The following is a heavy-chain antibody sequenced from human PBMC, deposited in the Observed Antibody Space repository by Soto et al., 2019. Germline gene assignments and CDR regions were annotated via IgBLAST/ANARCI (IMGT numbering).Heavy chain of an antibody. CDR3: AKRHGSGSYFKAVGYDMDV. D-gene: IGHD3-10*01. V-gene: IGHV3-23*01. J-gene: IGHJ6*02. Sequence: GGSLRLSCAACGFTFRGYAMSWVRKAPGKGLEWISSISGSGDNTYYADSVRGRFTISRNNSKNTFYLQMNSLGAEDTAVYYCAKRHGSGSYFKAVGYDMDVWGQGTTVTVSS. CDR2: ISGSGDNT. CDR1: GFTFRGYA.